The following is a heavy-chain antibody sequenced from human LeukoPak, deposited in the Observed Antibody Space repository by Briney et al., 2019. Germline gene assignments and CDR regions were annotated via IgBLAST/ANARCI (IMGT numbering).Heavy chain of an antibody. CDR3: ARQKGSGWSYADY. Sequence: NSSETLSLTCTVSGGSISSSSYYWGWIRQPPGKGLEWIGSIYYSGSTYYNPSLKSRVTISVDTSKNQFSLKLSSVTAADTAVYYCARQKGSGWSYADYWGQGTLVTVSS. J-gene: IGHJ4*02. CDR2: IYYSGST. D-gene: IGHD6-13*01. V-gene: IGHV4-39*01. CDR1: GGSISSSSYY.